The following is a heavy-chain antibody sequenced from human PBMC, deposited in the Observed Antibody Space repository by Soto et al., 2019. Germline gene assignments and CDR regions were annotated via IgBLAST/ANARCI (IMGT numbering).Heavy chain of an antibody. CDR2: INHSGST. Sequence: QVQLQQWGAGLLKPSETLSLTCAVYGGSFSGYYWSWIRQPPGKGLGWIGEINHSGSTNYNPSLKSRVTISVDTSKNQFSLKLSSVTAADTAVYYCARGPYYCSGSYYRIYYYYGMDVWGQGTTITVSS. V-gene: IGHV4-34*01. CDR3: ARGPYYCSGSYYRIYYYYGMDV. D-gene: IGHD3-10*01. CDR1: GGSFSGYY. J-gene: IGHJ6*02.